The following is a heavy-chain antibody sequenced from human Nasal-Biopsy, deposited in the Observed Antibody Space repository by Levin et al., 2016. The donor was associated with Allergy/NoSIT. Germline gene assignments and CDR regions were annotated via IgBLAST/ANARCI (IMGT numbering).Heavy chain of an antibody. CDR2: FFYNVTN. J-gene: IGHJ4*02. D-gene: IGHD2-2*01. CDR3: ASRVVPAAMAFDI. V-gene: IGHV4-59*12. CDR1: GASIKSYY. Sequence: SETLSLTCTVSGASIKSYYWTWIRQAPGKGLEWIGYFFYNVTNDCNPSLRSRVTMSVDTSKSQFSLTLKSVTAADTGVYFCASRVVPAAMAFDIWGQGALVTVSS.